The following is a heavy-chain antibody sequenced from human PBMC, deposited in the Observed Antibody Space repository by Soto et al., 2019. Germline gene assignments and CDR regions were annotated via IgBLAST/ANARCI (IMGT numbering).Heavy chain of an antibody. J-gene: IGHJ6*02. CDR2: ISAYNGNT. CDR3: ARDRGVNDFWSGYFPGYYYGMDV. CDR1: GYTFTSYG. V-gene: IGHV1-18*01. D-gene: IGHD3-3*01. Sequence: PSVKVSCKASGYTFTSYGISWVRQAPGQGLEWMGWISAYNGNTNYAQKLQGRVTMTTDTSTSTAYMELRSLRSDDTAVYYCARDRGVNDFWSGYFPGYYYGMDVWGQGTTVTVSS.